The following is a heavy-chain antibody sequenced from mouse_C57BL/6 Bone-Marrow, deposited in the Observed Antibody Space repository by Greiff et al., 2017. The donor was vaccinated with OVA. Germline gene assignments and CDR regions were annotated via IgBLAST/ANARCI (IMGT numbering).Heavy chain of an antibody. CDR1: GFTFSDYY. Sequence: EVMLVESEGGLVQPGSSMKLSCTASGFTFSDYYMAWVRQVPEKGLEWVANINYDGSSTYYLDSLKSRFIISRDNAKNILYLQMSSLKSEDTATYYCARVYGYGFAYWGQGTLVTVSA. D-gene: IGHD2-2*01. CDR3: ARVYGYGFAY. J-gene: IGHJ3*01. CDR2: INYDGSST. V-gene: IGHV5-16*01.